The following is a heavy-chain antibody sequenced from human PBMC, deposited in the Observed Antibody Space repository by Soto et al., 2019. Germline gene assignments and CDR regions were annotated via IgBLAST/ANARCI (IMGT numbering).Heavy chain of an antibody. Sequence: SETLSLTCTVSGGSINNGGYSWSWLRQPPGKGLEWIGYISHGGNTYYNPSLRRRVIMSIDKSKNHFSLGLKSVTAADTATSYCARTSYDILTGRLDAFDIWGQGTMVTVSS. CDR1: GGSINNGGYS. D-gene: IGHD3-9*01. CDR2: ISHGGNT. CDR3: ARTSYDILTGRLDAFDI. J-gene: IGHJ3*02. V-gene: IGHV4-30-2*01.